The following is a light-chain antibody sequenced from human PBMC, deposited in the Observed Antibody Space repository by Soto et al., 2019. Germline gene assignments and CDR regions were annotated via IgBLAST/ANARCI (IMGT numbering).Light chain of an antibody. CDR3: QQLNSYPLT. V-gene: IGKV1-9*01. Sequence: DIQLTQSPSFLSASVGARVPITCRASQGISSYLAWYQQKPGKAPKLLIYAASTLQSGVPSRFSGSGSGTEFSLTISSLQPEDFATYYCQQLNSYPLTFGQGTRLEIK. CDR2: AAS. J-gene: IGKJ5*01. CDR1: QGISSY.